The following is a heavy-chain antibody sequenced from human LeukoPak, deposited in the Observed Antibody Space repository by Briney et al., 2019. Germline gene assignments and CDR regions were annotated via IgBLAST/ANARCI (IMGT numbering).Heavy chain of an antibody. CDR3: ASNTIRVLERYYYYYMDV. Sequence: SVKVSCKASGGTFSSYAISWVRQAPGQGLEWMGGIIPIFGTANYAQKFQGRVTITTDESTSTAYMELSSLRSEDTAAYYCASNTIRVLERYYYYYMDVWGKGTTVTVSS. CDR1: GGTFSSYA. V-gene: IGHV1-69*05. CDR2: IIPIFGTA. J-gene: IGHJ6*03. D-gene: IGHD3-3*01.